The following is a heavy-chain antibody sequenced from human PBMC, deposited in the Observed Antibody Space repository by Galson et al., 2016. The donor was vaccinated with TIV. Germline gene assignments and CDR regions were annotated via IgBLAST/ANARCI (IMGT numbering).Heavy chain of an antibody. Sequence: SVKVSCKASGGTFSSYTFNWVRQAPGQGLEWMGRIIPLIGMINYAQKFQGRVTITADRSTSTAYMELSSLRSEDTAVYYSHVVLTSGDSDGLDVWGQGTTVTVSS. D-gene: IGHD3-22*01. CDR2: IIPLIGMI. V-gene: IGHV1-69*02. J-gene: IGHJ6*02. CDR1: GGTFSSYT. CDR3: HVVLTSGDSDGLDV.